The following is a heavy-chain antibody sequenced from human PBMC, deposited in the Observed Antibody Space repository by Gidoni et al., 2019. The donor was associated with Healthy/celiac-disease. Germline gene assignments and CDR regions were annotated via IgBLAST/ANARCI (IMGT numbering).Heavy chain of an antibody. Sequence: QVQLVQSGAEVKKPGASVKVSCKASGYTFTSYGISWVRQAPGQGRESMGWISAYKGNTNHAQKLQGRVTMTTDTSTSTAYMELRSLRSDDTAVYYCARISGSYYYYYGMDVWGQGTTVTVSS. CDR2: ISAYKGNT. CDR1: GYTFTSYG. V-gene: IGHV1-18*04. J-gene: IGHJ6*02. D-gene: IGHD3-10*01. CDR3: ARISGSYYYYYGMDV.